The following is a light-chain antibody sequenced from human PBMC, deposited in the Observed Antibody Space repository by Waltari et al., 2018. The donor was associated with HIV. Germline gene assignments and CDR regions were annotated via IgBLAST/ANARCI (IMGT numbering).Light chain of an antibody. CDR3: SSYADRNGFYVV. V-gene: IGLV2-8*01. J-gene: IGLJ2*01. Sequence: QSALTQPPSASGSPGQSVTISCTGTNSDIGCYNYVSRYQQHPGKAPKPVISEVTKRPSGVPDRFSGSKSGTTASLTVSGLQAEDEADYYCSSYADRNGFYVVFGGGTRLTVL. CDR2: EVT. CDR1: NSDIGCYNY.